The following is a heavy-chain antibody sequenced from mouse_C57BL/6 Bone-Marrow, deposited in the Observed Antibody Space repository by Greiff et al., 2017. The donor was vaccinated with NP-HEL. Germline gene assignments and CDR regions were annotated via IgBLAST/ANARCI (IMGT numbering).Heavy chain of an antibody. V-gene: IGHV14-4*01. CDR3: TTRSLAWFAY. CDR1: GFNIKDDY. J-gene: IGHJ3*01. Sequence: DVQLQESGAELVRPGASVKLSCTASGFNIKDDYMHWVKQRPEQGLEWIGWIDPENGDTEYASKFQGKATITADTSSNTAYLQLSSLTSEDTAVYYCTTRSLAWFAYWGQGTLVTVSA. CDR2: IDPENGDT.